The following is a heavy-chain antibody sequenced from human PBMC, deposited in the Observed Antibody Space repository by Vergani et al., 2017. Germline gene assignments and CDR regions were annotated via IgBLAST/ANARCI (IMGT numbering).Heavy chain of an antibody. Sequence: QVQLQESGPGLVKPSETLSLTCTVSGGSISSYYWSWIRQPPGKGLEWIGYIYYSGSTYYNPSLKSRVTISVDTSKNQFSLKLSSVTAADTAVYYCARVRRYDSSGYYYYYGMDVWGQGTTVTVSS. D-gene: IGHD3-22*01. CDR1: GGSISSYY. CDR2: IYYSGST. CDR3: ARVRRYDSSGYYYYYGMDV. J-gene: IGHJ6*02. V-gene: IGHV4-59*08.